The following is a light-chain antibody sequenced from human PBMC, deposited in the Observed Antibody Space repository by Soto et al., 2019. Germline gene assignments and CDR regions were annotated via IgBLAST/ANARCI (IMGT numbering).Light chain of an antibody. CDR3: NPYTSMNTYI. J-gene: IGLJ1*01. CDR1: STDVGAYNY. V-gene: IGLV2-14*01. CDR2: EVS. Sequence: QAALTQPASLSGSPGQSMTISCTGSSTDVGAYNYVSWYQQYPGQAPNLLIYEVSRRPSGFSHRFSGSKSVNTPSLTISGLQAEDEAHYYCNPYTSMNTYIFGTGTTVTVL.